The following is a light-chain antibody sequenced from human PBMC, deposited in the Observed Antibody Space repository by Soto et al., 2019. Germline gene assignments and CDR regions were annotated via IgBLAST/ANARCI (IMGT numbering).Light chain of an antibody. CDR1: QSVYSN. CDR3: QQYNNWPPYT. J-gene: IGKJ2*01. V-gene: IGKV3-15*01. CDR2: GAS. Sequence: EILMTQSPAALSVSPGERATLSCRASQSVYSNLAWYQQKPGQAPRLLIYGASTRATGISARFSGSGSGTEFTLTISSLQSEDFAIYYCQQYNNWPPYTFGQGTKLAI.